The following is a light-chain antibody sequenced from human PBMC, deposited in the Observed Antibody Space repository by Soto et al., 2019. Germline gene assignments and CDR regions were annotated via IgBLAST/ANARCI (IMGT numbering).Light chain of an antibody. CDR3: QQYDRSPL. V-gene: IGKV3-20*01. Sequence: EIVLTQSPGALSLSPGERATLSCRASQSVSNSHSAWYQQKPGQAPRLLIYGASNRATGVSDRFSGSGSGTDFTLTITGLEPEDSAVYYCQQYDRSPLFGGGTKVEI. J-gene: IGKJ4*01. CDR1: QSVSNSH. CDR2: GAS.